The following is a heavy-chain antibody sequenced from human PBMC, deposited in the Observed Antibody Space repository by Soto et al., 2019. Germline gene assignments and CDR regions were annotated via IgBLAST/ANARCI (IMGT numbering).Heavy chain of an antibody. CDR1: GFTFGGYA. CDR3: AKDRRSRITGAWSWLDP. Sequence: SLRLSCAASGFTFGGYAMHGVRQAPGKGLEWVSGISWNGGSIDYADSVKGRFTISRDNAKNSLYLQMNSLRAEDTALYYCAKDRRSRITGAWSWLDPWGQGTLVTVSS. J-gene: IGHJ5*02. CDR2: ISWNGGSI. V-gene: IGHV3-9*01. D-gene: IGHD1-20*01.